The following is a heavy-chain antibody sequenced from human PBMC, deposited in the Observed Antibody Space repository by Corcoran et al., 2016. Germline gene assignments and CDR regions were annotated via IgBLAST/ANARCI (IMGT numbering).Heavy chain of an antibody. Sequence: QVQLVQSGAEVKKPGASVKVSCKASGYTFTSYGISWVRQAPGQGLEWMGWISAYNGNTNYAQKLQGRVTMTTDTSTSTAYMGLRSLRSDDTAVYYCAMDRIVVVPAFAFDIWGQGTMVTVSS. CDR1: GYTFTSYG. V-gene: IGHV1-18*01. CDR3: AMDRIVVVPAFAFDI. CDR2: ISAYNGNT. J-gene: IGHJ3*02. D-gene: IGHD2-2*01.